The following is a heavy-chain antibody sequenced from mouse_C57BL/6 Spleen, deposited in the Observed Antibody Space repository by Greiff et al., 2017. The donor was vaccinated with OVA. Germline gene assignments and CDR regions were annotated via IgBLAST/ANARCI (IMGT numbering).Heavy chain of an antibody. Sequence: QVHVKQSGAELVKPGASVKISCKASGYAFSSYWMHWVKQRPGKGLEWIGQIYPGDGDTNYNGKFKGKATLTADKSSSTAYMQLSSLTSEDSAVYVCASGYDYDWFAYWGQGTLVTVSA. CDR2: IYPGDGDT. CDR3: ASGYDYDWFAY. D-gene: IGHD2-4*01. J-gene: IGHJ3*01. CDR1: GYAFSSYW. V-gene: IGHV1-80*01.